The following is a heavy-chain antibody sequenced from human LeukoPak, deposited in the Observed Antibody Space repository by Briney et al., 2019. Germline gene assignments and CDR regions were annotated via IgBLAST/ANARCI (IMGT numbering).Heavy chain of an antibody. J-gene: IGHJ4*02. CDR1: GFTFSSYW. D-gene: IGHD3-10*01. V-gene: IGHV3-74*01. CDR2: INSDGSTT. Sequence: GGSLRLSCAASGFTFSSYWMHWVRQVPGKGLVWVSRINSDGSTTTYAESEKGRFTISRDNAKNTLYLQVNSLRAEDTAVYYCARDATLLRGVIDNWGQGTLVTVSS. CDR3: ARDATLLRGVIDN.